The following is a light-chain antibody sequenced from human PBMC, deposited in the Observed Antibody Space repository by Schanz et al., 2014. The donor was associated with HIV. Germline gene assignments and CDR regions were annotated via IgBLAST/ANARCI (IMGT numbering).Light chain of an antibody. Sequence: QSVLTQPPSVSGAPGQTVTISCTGSSSNFGAGSDVHWYRHLPGTAPELLIYGNTNRPSGVPDRFSGSRSGTSASLAITGLQAADEADYYCSSYTGRSSWVFGGGTKLTVL. CDR1: SSNFGAGSD. CDR3: SSYTGRSSWV. J-gene: IGLJ3*02. V-gene: IGLV1-40*01. CDR2: GNT.